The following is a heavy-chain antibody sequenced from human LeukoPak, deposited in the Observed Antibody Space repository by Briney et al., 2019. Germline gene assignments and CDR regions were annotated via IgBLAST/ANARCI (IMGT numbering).Heavy chain of an antibody. CDR3: ARSKIDY. D-gene: IGHD4-11*01. V-gene: IGHV3-7*01. CDR1: GFPFRNYW. CDR2: INEDGSEK. Sequence: PGGSLSLSCTASGFPFRNYWMMWFRRAPGKGLEWVANINEDGSEKYYADSVEGRFTISRDNAKNSLDLQMNSLRADDTAIYYCARSKIDYWGQGTLVTVSS. J-gene: IGHJ4*02.